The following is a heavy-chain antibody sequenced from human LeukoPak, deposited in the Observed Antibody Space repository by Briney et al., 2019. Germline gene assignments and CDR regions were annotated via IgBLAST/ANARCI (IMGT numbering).Heavy chain of an antibody. Sequence: GGSLRLSCAASGFSFNNYGMHWVRQAPGKGLEWVAVIWYDGNNNNYADSVKGRFTISRDNSKNTLSLQMNSLRADDTAVCYCARAGRPVLQYYYYYYMDVWGEGTTVTVSS. V-gene: IGHV3-33*01. J-gene: IGHJ6*03. CDR1: GFSFNNYG. CDR2: IWYDGNNN. CDR3: ARAGRPVLQYYYYYYMDV. D-gene: IGHD6-6*01.